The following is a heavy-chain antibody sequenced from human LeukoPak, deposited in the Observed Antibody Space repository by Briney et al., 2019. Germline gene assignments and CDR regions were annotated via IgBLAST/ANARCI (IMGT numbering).Heavy chain of an antibody. D-gene: IGHD2-2*01. CDR3: ARVGRSVVVPAATGAYFDY. Sequence: ASVKVSCKASGYTFTDYYIHWVRQAPGQGLEWMGWINPNSGGTNYAQRFQGRVTVTRDTSISTAYVELSRLRSDDTAVYYCARVGRSVVVPAATGAYFDYWGQGTLVTVSS. CDR2: INPNSGGT. J-gene: IGHJ4*02. CDR1: GYTFTDYY. V-gene: IGHV1-2*02.